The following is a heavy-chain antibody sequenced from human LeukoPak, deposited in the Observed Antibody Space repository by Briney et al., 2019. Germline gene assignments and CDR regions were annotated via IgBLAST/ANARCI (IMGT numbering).Heavy chain of an antibody. J-gene: IGHJ4*02. CDR3: AKDYYYDSSAPDY. D-gene: IGHD3-22*01. Sequence: GRSLRLSCAASGFTFSSYGMHWVRQAPGKGLEWVAVISYDGSNKYYADSVKGRFTISRDNSKNTLYLQMNSLRAEDTAVYYCAKDYYYDSSAPDYWGQGTLVTVSS. V-gene: IGHV3-30*18. CDR2: ISYDGSNK. CDR1: GFTFSSYG.